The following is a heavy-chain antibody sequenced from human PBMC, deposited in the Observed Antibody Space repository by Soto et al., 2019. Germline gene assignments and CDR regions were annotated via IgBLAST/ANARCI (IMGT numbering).Heavy chain of an antibody. Sequence: GGSLRLSCAASGFTFSSYAMSWVRQAPWKGLEWVSAISGSGGSTYYADSVKGRFTISRDNSKNTLYLQMNSLRAEDTAVYYCAKTLYCSGGSCYPPVGYYYGMDVWGQGTTVSVSS. J-gene: IGHJ6*02. V-gene: IGHV3-23*01. CDR3: AKTLYCSGGSCYPPVGYYYGMDV. CDR2: ISGSGGST. D-gene: IGHD2-15*01. CDR1: GFTFSSYA.